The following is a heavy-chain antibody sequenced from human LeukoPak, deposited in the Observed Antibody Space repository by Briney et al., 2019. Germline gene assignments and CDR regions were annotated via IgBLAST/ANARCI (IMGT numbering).Heavy chain of an antibody. CDR2: ISYDGSNK. CDR3: AKEKGIAVAGIFGY. CDR1: GFTFSSYG. J-gene: IGHJ4*02. D-gene: IGHD6-19*01. Sequence: GGSLRLSCAASGFTFSSYGMHWVRQAPGKGLEWVAVISYDGSNKYYADSVKGRFTISRDNSKNTLYLQMNSLRAEDTAVYYCAKEKGIAVAGIFGYWGQGTLVTVSS. V-gene: IGHV3-30*18.